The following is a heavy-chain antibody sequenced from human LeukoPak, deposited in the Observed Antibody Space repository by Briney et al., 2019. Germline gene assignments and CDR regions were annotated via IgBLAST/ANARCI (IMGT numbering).Heavy chain of an antibody. V-gene: IGHV4-4*02. Sequence: PSETLSLTCAVSGDSISSGDWWSWWVRQPPGKGLEWIGEILHGGSTNYHPSLKSRVTMSVDKPKNQFSLQLNSVTAADTAVYYCALARDYRSGPWGQGTLVTVSS. J-gene: IGHJ5*02. CDR2: ILHGGST. CDR1: GDSISSGDW. CDR3: ALARDYRSGP. D-gene: IGHD4/OR15-4a*01.